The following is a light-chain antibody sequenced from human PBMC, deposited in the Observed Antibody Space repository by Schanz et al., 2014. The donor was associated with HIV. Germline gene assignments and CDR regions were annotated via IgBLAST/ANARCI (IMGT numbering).Light chain of an antibody. Sequence: EIVLTQSPGTLSLSPGERATLSCRASQSISSNYLAWYQQKAGQAPRLLISGASTRATGIPDRFSGSGSGTDFTLTISRVEPEDYAVYHCQQYGSLPWTFGQGTKVEVK. J-gene: IGKJ1*01. CDR3: QQYGSLPWT. CDR2: GAS. V-gene: IGKV3-20*01. CDR1: QSISSNY.